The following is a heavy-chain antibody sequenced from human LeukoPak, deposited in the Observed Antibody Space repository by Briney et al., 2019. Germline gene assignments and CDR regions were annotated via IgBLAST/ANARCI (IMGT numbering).Heavy chain of an antibody. Sequence: PSETLSLTCAVYGGSFSGYYWSWIRQPPGKGLEWIGEINHSGSTNYNPSLKSRVTISVDTSKNQFSLKLSSVTAADTAVYYCARQAISTRKSGRLTHWYFDLWGRGTLVTVSS. CDR3: ARQAISTRKSGRLTHWYFDL. V-gene: IGHV4-34*01. CDR2: INHSGST. D-gene: IGHD3-9*01. CDR1: GGSFSGYY. J-gene: IGHJ2*01.